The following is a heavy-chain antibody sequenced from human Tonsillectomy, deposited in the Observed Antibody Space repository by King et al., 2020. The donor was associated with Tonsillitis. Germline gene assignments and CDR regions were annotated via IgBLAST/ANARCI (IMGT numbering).Heavy chain of an antibody. Sequence: VQLVESGAGVKKPGASVKVSCKASGYTFTSYGISWVRQAPGQGLEWMGWISTYNGNTNYAQKLQGRVTMTTDTSTSTAYMELRSLRSDDTAVYYCARDGRDYGDYEGFEYWGQGTLVTVSS. CDR3: ARDGRDYGDYEGFEY. V-gene: IGHV1-18*04. CDR2: ISTYNGNT. CDR1: GYTFTSYG. J-gene: IGHJ4*02. D-gene: IGHD4-17*01.